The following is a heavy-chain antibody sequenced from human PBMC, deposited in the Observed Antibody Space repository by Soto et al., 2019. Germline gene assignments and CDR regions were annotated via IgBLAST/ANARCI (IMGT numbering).Heavy chain of an antibody. CDR3: ARLDYGDYVNFAFDD. J-gene: IGHJ4*02. D-gene: IGHD4-17*01. V-gene: IGHV4-59*01. CDR1: GGSISSYY. Sequence: SETLSLTCTVSGGSISSYYWSWIRQPPGKGLEWIGYIYYSGSTNYNPSLKSRVTISVDTSKNQFSLKLSSVTAADTAVYYCARLDYGDYVNFAFDDWGQGTLVTVSS. CDR2: IYYSGST.